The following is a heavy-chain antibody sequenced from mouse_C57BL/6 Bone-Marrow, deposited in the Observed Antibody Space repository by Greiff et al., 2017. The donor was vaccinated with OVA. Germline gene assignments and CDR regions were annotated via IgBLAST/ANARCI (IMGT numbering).Heavy chain of an antibody. CDR1: GFTFSSYA. J-gene: IGHJ4*01. D-gene: IGHD2-4*01. V-gene: IGHV5-9-1*02. CDR3: TRAKFYYDYGYDYAMDY. CDR2: ISSGGDYI. Sequence: EVQLVESGAGLVKPGGSLKLSCAASGFTFSSYAMSWVRQTPGKRLEWVAYISSGGDYIYYADNVKGRFTISRDNARNTLYLQMSSRKSEDTPMYYCTRAKFYYDYGYDYAMDYWGQGTSVTVSS.